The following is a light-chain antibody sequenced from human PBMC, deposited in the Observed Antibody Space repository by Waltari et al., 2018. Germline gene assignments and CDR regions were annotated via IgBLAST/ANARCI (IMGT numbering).Light chain of an antibody. CDR3: QVWDSTTAHVV. CDR2: QHT. J-gene: IGLJ2*01. V-gene: IGLV3-1*01. CDR1: KLGDKY. Sequence: SYELTQPPSVSVSPGQTANITCSGDKLGDKYARWYQQKPGQSPVLVMFQHTKRPSGIPERFSGSNSGNTATLTIRGTQAMDEADYYCQVWDSTTAHVVFGEGTKLTVL.